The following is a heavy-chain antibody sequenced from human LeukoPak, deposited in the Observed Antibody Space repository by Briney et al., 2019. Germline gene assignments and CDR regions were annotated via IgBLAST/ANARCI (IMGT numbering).Heavy chain of an antibody. CDR3: ARDLVGNYDSSGYSDY. J-gene: IGHJ4*02. Sequence: GGSLRLSCAASGFTFSSYGMHWVRQDPGKGQEWVAFIRYDGSNKYYADSVKGRFTISRDNSKNTLYLQMNSLRAEDTAVYYCARDLVGNYDSSGYSDYWGQGTLVTVSS. CDR1: GFTFSSYG. V-gene: IGHV3-30*02. D-gene: IGHD3-22*01. CDR2: IRYDGSNK.